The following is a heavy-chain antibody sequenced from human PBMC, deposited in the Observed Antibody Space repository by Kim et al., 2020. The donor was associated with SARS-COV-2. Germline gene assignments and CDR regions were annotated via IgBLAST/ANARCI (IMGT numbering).Heavy chain of an antibody. D-gene: IGHD3-10*01. CDR3: ARILPGGFGELSLNDY. CDR1: GYTFTSYG. V-gene: IGHV1-18*04. Sequence: ASVKVSCKASGYTFTSYGISWVRQAPGQGLEWMGWISAYNGNTNYAQKLQGRVTMTTDTSTSTAYMELRSLRSDDTAVYYCARILPGGFGELSLNDYWGQGTLVTVSS. CDR2: ISAYNGNT. J-gene: IGHJ4*02.